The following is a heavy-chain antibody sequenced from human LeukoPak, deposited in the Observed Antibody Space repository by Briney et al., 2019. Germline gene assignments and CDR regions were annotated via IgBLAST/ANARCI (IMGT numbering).Heavy chain of an antibody. D-gene: IGHD3-22*01. V-gene: IGHV3-48*04. CDR2: ISSSSSTI. CDR1: GFTFSNAW. CDR3: ARERRGEIGSGYYYWFDY. J-gene: IGHJ4*02. Sequence: GGSLRLSCAASGFTFSNAWMSWVRQAPGKGLEWVSYISSSSSTIYYADSVKGRFTISRDNAKNSLYLQMNSLRAEDTAVYYCARERRGEIGSGYYYWFDYWGQGTLVTVSS.